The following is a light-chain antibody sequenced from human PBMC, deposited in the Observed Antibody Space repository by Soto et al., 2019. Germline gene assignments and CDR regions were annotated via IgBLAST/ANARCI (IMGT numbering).Light chain of an antibody. CDR3: QSYDTMLSGPGV. CDR1: SFNIGAGYD. V-gene: IGLV1-40*01. CDR2: NNI. Sequence: QPVLTQPPSVSGAPGQRVTISCTGSSFNIGAGYDVHWYQQLPGTAPKLLIYNNINRPSGVPDRFSGSKSGTSASLAITGLQLEDEADYYCQSYDTMLSGPGVFGGGTKLTVL. J-gene: IGLJ2*01.